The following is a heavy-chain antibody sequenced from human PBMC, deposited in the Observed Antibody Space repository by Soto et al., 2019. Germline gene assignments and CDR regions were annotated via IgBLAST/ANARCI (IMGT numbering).Heavy chain of an antibody. CDR2: IYNDDST. J-gene: IGHJ5*02. D-gene: IGHD3-22*01. Sequence: EVQLVESGGGLVQPGGSLRLSCAASGFTVSNNYMSWVRQAPGKGLEWVSVIYNDDSTYYADSVKGRFTISRDNSKNTLYLQMNSPRAEDTAVYYCARNGDSSDYRGWFDPWGQGTLVTVSS. CDR1: GFTVSNNY. V-gene: IGHV3-66*01. CDR3: ARNGDSSDYRGWFDP.